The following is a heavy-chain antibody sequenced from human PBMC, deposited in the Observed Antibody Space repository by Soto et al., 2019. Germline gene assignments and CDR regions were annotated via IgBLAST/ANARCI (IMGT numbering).Heavy chain of an antibody. CDR3: ASRTTSYYGMDV. V-gene: IGHV1-69*06. CDR1: GGTFSSYA. Sequence: KVSCKASGGTFSSYAISWVRQAPGQGLEWMGGIIPIFGTANYAQKFQGRVTITADKSTSTAYMELSSLRSEDTAVYYCASRTTSYYGMDVWGQGTTVTVSS. CDR2: IIPIFGTA. J-gene: IGHJ6*02.